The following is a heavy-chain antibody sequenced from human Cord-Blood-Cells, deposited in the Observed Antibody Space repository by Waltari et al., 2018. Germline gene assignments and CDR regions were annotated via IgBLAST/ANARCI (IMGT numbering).Heavy chain of an antibody. CDR1: GFTFRSYA. V-gene: IGHV3-30*04. D-gene: IGHD2-2*01. J-gene: IGHJ4*02. CDR2: ISYDGSNK. Sequence: QVQLVESGGGVVQPGRSLRLSCAASGFTFRSYAMHWVRQAPGKGLEWVAVISYDGSNKYYADSVKGRFTISRDNSKNTLYLQMNSLRAEDTAVYYCARDVYAAAATGFDYWGQGTLVTVSS. CDR3: ARDVYAAAATGFDY.